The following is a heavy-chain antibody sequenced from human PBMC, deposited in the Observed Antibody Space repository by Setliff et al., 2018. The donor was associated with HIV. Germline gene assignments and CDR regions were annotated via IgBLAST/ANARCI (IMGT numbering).Heavy chain of an antibody. CDR3: ARGALYGLFEF. CDR2: MNPNSGVS. CDR1: GHTFTNVD. D-gene: IGHD3-10*01. V-gene: IGHV1-8*01. J-gene: IGHJ4*02. Sequence: ASVKVSCKASGHTFTNVDIQWLRRATGQGLEWMGWMNPNSGVSGYAQKFQGRVTMTRDTSISTAYMELSSLTSEDTGVYYCARGALYGLFEFWGPGTLVTVSS.